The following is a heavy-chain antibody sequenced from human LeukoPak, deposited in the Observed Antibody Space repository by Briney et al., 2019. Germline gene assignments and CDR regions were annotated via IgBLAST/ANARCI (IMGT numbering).Heavy chain of an antibody. J-gene: IGHJ4*02. CDR1: GFTFSDYY. CDR2: ISSSGSTI. V-gene: IGHV3-11*04. CDR3: ARDYYDSSCYYFDY. D-gene: IGHD3-22*01. Sequence: PGGSLRLSCAASGFTFSDYYMSWIRQAPGKGLEWASYISSSGSTIYYADSVKGRFTISRDNAKNSLYLQMNSLRAEDTAVYYCARDYYDSSCYYFDYWGQGTLVTVSS.